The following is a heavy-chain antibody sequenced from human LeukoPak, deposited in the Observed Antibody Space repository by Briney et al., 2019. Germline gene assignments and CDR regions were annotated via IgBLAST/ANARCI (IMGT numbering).Heavy chain of an antibody. J-gene: IGHJ4*02. D-gene: IGHD6-19*01. CDR3: AGEREAVAGPMYFDY. Sequence: PSETLSLTCTVSGGSISSYYWSWIRQPPGKGLEWIGYIYYSGSTNYNPSLKSRVTMSVDTSKNQFSLKLSSVTAADTAVYYCAGEREAVAGPMYFDYWGQGTLVTVSS. CDR1: GGSISSYY. V-gene: IGHV4-59*12. CDR2: IYYSGST.